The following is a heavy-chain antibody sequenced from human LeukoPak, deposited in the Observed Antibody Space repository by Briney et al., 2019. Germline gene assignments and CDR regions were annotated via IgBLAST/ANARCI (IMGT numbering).Heavy chain of an antibody. CDR1: GGSFCGYY. CDR2: INHSGST. V-gene: IGHV4-34*01. D-gene: IGHD1-26*01. Sequence: SETLSLTCAVYGGSFCGYYWSWIRQPPGKGLEWIGEINHSGSTNYNPSLKSRVTISVDTSKNQFSLKLSSVTAADTAVYYCARRREWVGANSYYYYYMDVWGKGTTVTVSS. J-gene: IGHJ6*03. CDR3: ARRREWVGANSYYYYYMDV.